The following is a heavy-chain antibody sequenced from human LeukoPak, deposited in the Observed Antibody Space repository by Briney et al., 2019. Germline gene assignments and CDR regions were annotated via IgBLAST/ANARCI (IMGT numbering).Heavy chain of an antibody. CDR1: GGSISSGDYY. CDR3: AIDPKWGDGYNFDC. CDR2: IYNSGST. J-gene: IGHJ4*02. V-gene: IGHV4-30-4*01. Sequence: PSETLSLTCTVSGGSISSGDYYWSWIRQPPGKGLEWIGYIYNSGSTYYNPSLKSRVTMSVDTSKNQFSLKLSSVTAADTAVYYCAIDPKWGDGYNFDCWGQGTLVTVSS. D-gene: IGHD5-24*01.